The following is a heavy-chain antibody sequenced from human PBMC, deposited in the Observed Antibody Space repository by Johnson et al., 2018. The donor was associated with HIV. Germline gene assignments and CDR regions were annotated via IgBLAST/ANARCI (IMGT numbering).Heavy chain of an antibody. Sequence: MQLVESGGGVVQPGRSLRLSCAASGFTFTFYAMHWVRQAPGKGLEWVAVISYDGSNKYYADSVKGRFTISRDNSKNTVFLQMNSLRPEDTAMYYCARSKDCSGGSCPDAFDIWGQGTMLIVSS. CDR1: GFTFTFYA. V-gene: IGHV3-30-3*01. CDR2: ISYDGSNK. J-gene: IGHJ3*02. CDR3: ARSKDCSGGSCPDAFDI. D-gene: IGHD2-15*01.